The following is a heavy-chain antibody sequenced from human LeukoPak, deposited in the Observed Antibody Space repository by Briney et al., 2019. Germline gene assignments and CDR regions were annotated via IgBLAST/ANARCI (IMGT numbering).Heavy chain of an antibody. Sequence: PGGSLILSCAASGFTVRSNYMSWVRQAPGKGLEWVSVIYNGGTTYYADSVKGRFTISRDNSRNTLYLQMNSLSAEDTAVYYCARVFGVVILGGWFDPWGQGTLVTVSS. CDR3: ARVFGVVILGGWFDP. J-gene: IGHJ5*02. CDR1: GFTVRSNY. CDR2: IYNGGTT. V-gene: IGHV3-66*01. D-gene: IGHD3-3*01.